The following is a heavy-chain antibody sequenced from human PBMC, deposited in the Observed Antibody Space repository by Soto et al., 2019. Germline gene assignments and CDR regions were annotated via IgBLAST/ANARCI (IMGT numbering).Heavy chain of an antibody. CDR1: GGSIRSSSYY. J-gene: IGHJ4*02. Sequence: PSETLSLTCTVSGGSIRSSSYYWGWIRQPPGKGLEWIGSIYYSGTTYYNPSLKSRVTISVDTSKKQFSLKLSSVTAADTAVYYCARRRDSYGFVDYWGQGTLVTDSS. CDR2: IYYSGTT. D-gene: IGHD5-18*01. V-gene: IGHV4-39*01. CDR3: ARRRDSYGFVDY.